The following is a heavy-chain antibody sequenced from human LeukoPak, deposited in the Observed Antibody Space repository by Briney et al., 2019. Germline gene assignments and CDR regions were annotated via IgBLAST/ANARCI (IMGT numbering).Heavy chain of an antibody. CDR2: INHSGST. CDR1: GGSFSGYY. CDR3: ARFEYSSSSNVY. V-gene: IGHV4-34*01. J-gene: IGHJ4*02. Sequence: PPETLSLTCAVYGGSFSGYYWSWTRQPPGKGLEWIGEINHSGSTNYNPSLKSRVTISVDTSKNQFSLKLSSVTAADTAVYYCARFEYSSSSNVYWGQGTLVTVSS. D-gene: IGHD6-6*01.